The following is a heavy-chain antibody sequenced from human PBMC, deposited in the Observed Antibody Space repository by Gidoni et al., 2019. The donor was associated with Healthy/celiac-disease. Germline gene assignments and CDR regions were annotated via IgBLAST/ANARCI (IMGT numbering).Heavy chain of an antibody. D-gene: IGHD5-12*01. V-gene: IGHV1-58*01. CDR2: IVVGSGNT. Sequence: QMQLVQSGPEVKKPGTSVKVSCTASGFTFTSSAVQWVRQARGQRLEWIGWIVVGSGNTNYAQKFQERVTITRDMSTSTAYMELSSLRSEDTAVYYCAAGTGLEHYFDYWGQGTLVTVSS. J-gene: IGHJ4*02. CDR1: GFTFTSSA. CDR3: AAGTGLEHYFDY.